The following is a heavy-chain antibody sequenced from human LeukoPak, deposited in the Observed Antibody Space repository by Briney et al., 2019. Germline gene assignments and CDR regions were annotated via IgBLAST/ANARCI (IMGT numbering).Heavy chain of an antibody. CDR1: GGTFSSYA. CDR2: ISAYNGNT. CDR3: ARADYYDSSGSDY. Sequence: ASVKVSCTASGGTFSSYAISWVRQAPGQGLEWMGWISAYNGNTNYAQKLQGRVTMTTDTSTSTAYMELRSLRSDDTAVYYCARADYYDSSGSDYWGQGTLVTVSS. V-gene: IGHV1-18*01. J-gene: IGHJ4*02. D-gene: IGHD3-22*01.